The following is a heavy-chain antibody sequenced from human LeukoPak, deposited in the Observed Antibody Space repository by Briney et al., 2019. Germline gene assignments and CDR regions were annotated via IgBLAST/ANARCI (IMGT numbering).Heavy chain of an antibody. V-gene: IGHV4-31*03. CDR1: GGSINRGSYY. J-gene: IGHJ4*02. CDR2: IYHRGST. CDR3: ARLDKWELNEGGFDS. D-gene: IGHD1-26*01. Sequence: PSEILSLTCNVSGGSINRGSYYWSWIRQHPGKGLEWIGYIYHRGSTYYNPSLQSRITISIDTSKNQFSLRLRSVTAADTAVYYCARLDKWELNEGGFDSWGQGTLVTVS.